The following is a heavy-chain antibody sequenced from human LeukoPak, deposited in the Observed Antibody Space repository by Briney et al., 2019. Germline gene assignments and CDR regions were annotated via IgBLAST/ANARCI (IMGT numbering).Heavy chain of an antibody. V-gene: IGHV3-53*01. CDR1: GFTFSSNY. Sequence: PGGSLRLSCAASGFTFSSNYMSWVRQAPGKGLEWVSVIYSGGSTYYADSVKGRFTISRDNSKNTLYLQMNSLRAEDTAVYYCASRGYSYGYNFDYWGQGTLVTVSS. J-gene: IGHJ4*02. CDR2: IYSGGST. D-gene: IGHD5-18*01. CDR3: ASRGYSYGYNFDY.